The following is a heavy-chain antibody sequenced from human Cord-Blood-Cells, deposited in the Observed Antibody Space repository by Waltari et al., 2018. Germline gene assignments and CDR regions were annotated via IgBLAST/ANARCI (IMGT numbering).Heavy chain of an antibody. J-gene: IGHJ5*02. Sequence: QLQLQESGPGLVKPSETLSLTCPVSGGSISSSSYYWGWIRPPPGKGLEWIGSIYYSGSTYYNPSLKSRVTISVDTSKNQFSLKLSSVTAADTAVYYCARNIRGARFVYRFDPWGQGTLVTVSS. CDR2: IYYSGST. D-gene: IGHD3-10*01. CDR1: GGSISSSSYY. V-gene: IGHV4-39*07. CDR3: ARNIRGARFVYRFDP.